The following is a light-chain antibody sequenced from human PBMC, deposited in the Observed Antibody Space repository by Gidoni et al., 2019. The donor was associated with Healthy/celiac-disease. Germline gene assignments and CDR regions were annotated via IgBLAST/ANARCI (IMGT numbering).Light chain of an antibody. CDR3: QQLSNWPLLT. CDR1: QSVSSY. CDR2: DAS. Sequence: EFVWTQPPSTLSVSPGERATRSCRASQSVSSYLAWYHQKPGQAPRLLIYDASNRATGIPARFSGSGSGTDFTLTISSLEPEDFAVYYCQQLSNWPLLTFGEGTKVEIK. J-gene: IGKJ4*01. V-gene: IGKV3-11*01.